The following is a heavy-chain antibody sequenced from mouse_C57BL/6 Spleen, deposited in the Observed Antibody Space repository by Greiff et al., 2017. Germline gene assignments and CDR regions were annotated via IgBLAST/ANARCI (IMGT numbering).Heavy chain of an antibody. D-gene: IGHD4-1*01. CDR2: INPNNGGT. V-gene: IGHV1-26*01. Sequence: VQLQQSGPELVKPGASVKISCKASGYTFTDYYMNWVKQSPGKSLEWIGDINPNNGGTSYNQKFKGKATLTVDTSSSTAYMELRSLTSEDSAVFNCARGMGRGMFAYWGQGTLVTVSA. CDR1: GYTFTDYY. J-gene: IGHJ3*01. CDR3: ARGMGRGMFAY.